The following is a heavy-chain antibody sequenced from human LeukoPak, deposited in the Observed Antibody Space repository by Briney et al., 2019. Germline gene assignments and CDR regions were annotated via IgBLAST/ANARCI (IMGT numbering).Heavy chain of an antibody. J-gene: IGHJ4*02. CDR2: ISGSGGST. CDR1: GFTFSSYG. V-gene: IGHV3-23*01. CDR3: ARFIAAPYYFDY. Sequence: GGALRLSCAASGFTFSSYGMSWVRQAPGKGLEWVSAISGSGGSTYYADSVKGRFTISRDNSKNTLYLQMNSLRAEDTAVYYCARFIAAPYYFDYWGRGTLVTVSS. D-gene: IGHD6-13*01.